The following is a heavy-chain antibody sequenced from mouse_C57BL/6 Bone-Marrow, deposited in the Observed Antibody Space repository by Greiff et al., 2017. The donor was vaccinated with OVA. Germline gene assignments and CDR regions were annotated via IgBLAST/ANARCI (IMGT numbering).Heavy chain of an antibody. CDR2: ISDGGSYT. D-gene: IGHD1-1*01. Sequence: EVQRVESGGGLVKPGGSLTLSCAASGFTFSSYAMSWVRQTPEKRLEWVATISDGGSYTYSPDNVKGRFTISRENAKNKLYLQMSHLKSEDTAMYYCARDYYGRGFDYWGQGTTLTVSS. CDR3: ARDYYGRGFDY. J-gene: IGHJ2*01. CDR1: GFTFSSYA. V-gene: IGHV5-4*01.